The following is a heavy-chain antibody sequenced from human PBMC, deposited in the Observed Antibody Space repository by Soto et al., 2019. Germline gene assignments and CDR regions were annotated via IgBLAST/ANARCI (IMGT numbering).Heavy chain of an antibody. D-gene: IGHD1-26*01. CDR1: GFTFSNAW. CDR3: TTDLDWELDGIDY. Sequence: GGSLRLSCAASGFTFSNAWMNWVRQAPGKGLEWVGRIKSKTDGGTTDYAAPVKDRYTISRDDSKNTLYLQMNSLKTEDTAVYYCTTDLDWELDGIDYWGQGTLVTVSS. CDR2: IKSKTDGGTT. V-gene: IGHV3-15*07. J-gene: IGHJ4*02.